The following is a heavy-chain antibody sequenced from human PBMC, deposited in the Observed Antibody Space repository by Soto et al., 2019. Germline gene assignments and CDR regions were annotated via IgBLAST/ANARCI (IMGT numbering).Heavy chain of an antibody. CDR3: ARTGTTDYYYYYMDV. CDR1: GCTGSSNY. D-gene: IGHD1-7*01. CDR2: IYSGGST. V-gene: IGHV3-66*01. Sequence: PVLSLRLSWRAAGCTGSSNYRSWVRQAPGKGLEWVSVIYSGGSTYYADSVKGRFTISRGNSKNTLYLQMNSLRAEDTAVYYCARTGTTDYYYYYMDVWGKGTTVTVSS. J-gene: IGHJ6*03.